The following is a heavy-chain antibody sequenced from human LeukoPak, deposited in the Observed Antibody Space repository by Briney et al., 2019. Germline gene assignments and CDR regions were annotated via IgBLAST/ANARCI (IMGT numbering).Heavy chain of an antibody. CDR2: IYPGDSDT. J-gene: IGHJ4*02. CDR3: ARRIAATGPLSYFDY. D-gene: IGHD6-13*01. CDR1: GYSFTSYW. V-gene: IGHV5-51*01. Sequence: GESLKISCKGSGYSFTSYWIAWVRQMPGKGLEWMGIIYPGDSDTRYSPSFQGQVTISADKSISTAYLQWSSLKTSDTPMYYCARRIAATGPLSYFDYWGQGTLVTVSS.